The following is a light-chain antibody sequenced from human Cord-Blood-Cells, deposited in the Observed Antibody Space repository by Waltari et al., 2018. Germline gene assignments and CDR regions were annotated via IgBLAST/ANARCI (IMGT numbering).Light chain of an antibody. CDR1: SSDVGSYNL. Sequence: QSALTQPASVSGSPGQSITISCTGTSSDVGSYNLVSWYQQHPGKAPKLMIYEVSKLPSGVSNRFSGSKSGHTASLTISGLQAEDEADYYCCSYAGSSNVVFGGGTKLTVL. CDR2: EVS. CDR3: CSYAGSSNVV. V-gene: IGLV2-23*02. J-gene: IGLJ2*01.